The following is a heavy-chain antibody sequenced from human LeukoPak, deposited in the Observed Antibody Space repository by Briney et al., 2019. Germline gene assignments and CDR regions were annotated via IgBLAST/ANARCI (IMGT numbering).Heavy chain of an antibody. CDR2: IHTTGGT. D-gene: IGHD2-2*01. CDR3: ARDLALGYCPSSSCSSPLFDY. CDR1: GGSTSSYY. Sequence: PSETLSLTCTVSGGSTSSYYWSWIRQPAGKGLEWIGRIHTTGGTRYNPSLKSRITMSIDASKNQFSLKLSSVTAADTAVYYCARDLALGYCPSSSCSSPLFDYWGQGTLVTVSS. V-gene: IGHV4-4*07. J-gene: IGHJ4*02.